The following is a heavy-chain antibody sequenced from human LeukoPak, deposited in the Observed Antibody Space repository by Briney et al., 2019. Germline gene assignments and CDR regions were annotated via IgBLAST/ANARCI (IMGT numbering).Heavy chain of an antibody. CDR1: GGSFSGYY. J-gene: IGHJ6*04. D-gene: IGHD4-17*01. Sequence: SETLSLTCAVYGGSFSGYYWSWIRQPPGKGLEWIGEINHSGSTNYNPSLKGRVTISVDTSKNQFSLKLSSVTAADTAVYYCARGPTVTRGTYYYGMDVWGKGTTVTVSS. CDR3: ARGPTVTRGTYYYGMDV. V-gene: IGHV4-34*01. CDR2: INHSGST.